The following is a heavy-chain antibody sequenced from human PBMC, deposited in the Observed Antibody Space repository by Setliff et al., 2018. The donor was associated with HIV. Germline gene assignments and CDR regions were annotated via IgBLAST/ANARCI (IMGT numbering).Heavy chain of an antibody. V-gene: IGHV3-73*01. CDR1: GFSFSHSA. J-gene: IGHJ4*02. CDR3: AKIQNPQGYYYDSSGYYPHPGSPDY. CDR2: IRTKANSYAT. D-gene: IGHD3-22*01. Sequence: LRLSCAASGFSFSHSAMHWVRQASGKGLEWVGRIRTKANSYATAYGAAVKGRFTISRDDSKNTAYLQMNSLRAEDTAVYYCAKIQNPQGYYYDSSGYYPHPGSPDYWGQGTLVTVSS.